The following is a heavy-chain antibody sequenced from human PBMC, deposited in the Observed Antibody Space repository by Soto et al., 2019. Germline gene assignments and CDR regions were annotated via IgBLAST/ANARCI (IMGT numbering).Heavy chain of an antibody. D-gene: IGHD5-18*01. CDR3: TRGAADTAMVDS. CDR1: GGSIRSYY. J-gene: IGHJ4*02. V-gene: IGHV4-59*01. Sequence: SETLSLTCTVSGGSIRSYYWTWIRQPPGKGLEWLGYIFYSGSTFYNPSLKSRVTISIHTSKSQFSLQLTSVTAADTAVYYCTRGAADTAMVDSWGQGTLVTVSS. CDR2: IFYSGST.